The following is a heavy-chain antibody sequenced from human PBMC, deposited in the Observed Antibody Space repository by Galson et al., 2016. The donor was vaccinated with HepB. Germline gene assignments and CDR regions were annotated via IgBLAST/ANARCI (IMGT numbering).Heavy chain of an antibody. CDR3: AKERLAISAIGYFDL. CDR1: GFTFSDYA. J-gene: IGHJ4*02. V-gene: IGHV3-23*01. CDR2: ISGGGTNT. Sequence: SLRLSCAASGFTFSDYAMSWVRQAPGKGLEWVSDISGGGTNTNYADSVKGRSTVSRDNSKNMLYMEMNSLRAEDTAIYYCAKERLAISAIGYFDLWGQGTLVTVSS. D-gene: IGHD3-3*01.